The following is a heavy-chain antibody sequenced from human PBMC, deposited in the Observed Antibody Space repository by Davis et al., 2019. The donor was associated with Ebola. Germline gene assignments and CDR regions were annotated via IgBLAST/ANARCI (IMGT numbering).Heavy chain of an antibody. V-gene: IGHV3-48*02. Sequence: GGSLRLSCTVSGFTFSNYNMSWVRQNPGKGLEWVSHISDDSSSTYYADSVKGRFTISRDNAKNSLYLQLNTLRDEDTAVYFCVSAGWDHWGQGTLVTVSS. J-gene: IGHJ4*02. CDR3: VSAGWDH. D-gene: IGHD2-15*01. CDR1: GFTFSNYN. CDR2: ISDDSSST.